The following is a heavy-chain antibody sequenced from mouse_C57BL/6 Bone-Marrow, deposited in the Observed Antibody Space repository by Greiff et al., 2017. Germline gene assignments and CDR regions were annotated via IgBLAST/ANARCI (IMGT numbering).Heavy chain of an antibody. J-gene: IGHJ2*01. V-gene: IGHV5-6*02. CDR1: GFTFSSYG. D-gene: IGHD1-1*01. CDR2: ISSGGSYT. Sequence: VKLVESGGDLVKPGGSLKLSCAASGFTFSSYGMSWVRQTPDKRLEWVATISSGGSYTYYPDSVKGRFTISRDNAKNTLYLQMSSLKSEDTAMYYCARPYYYGSSLYFDYWGQGTTLTVAS. CDR3: ARPYYYGSSLYFDY.